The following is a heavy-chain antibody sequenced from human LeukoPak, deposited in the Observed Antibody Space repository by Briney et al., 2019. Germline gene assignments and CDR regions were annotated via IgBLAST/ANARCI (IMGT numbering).Heavy chain of an antibody. V-gene: IGHV4-61*01. CDR1: GGSVSSGRDY. CDR2: IYYSGST. Sequence: SETLSLTCTVSGGSVSSGRDYWSWIRQPPGKGLEWIGFIYYSGSTNYNPSLKSRVTISVDTSKSQLSLKLNSVTAADTAVYYCARDRNYYDSSGYYFANWGQGTLVTVSS. CDR3: ARDRNYYDSSGYYFAN. J-gene: IGHJ4*02. D-gene: IGHD3-22*01.